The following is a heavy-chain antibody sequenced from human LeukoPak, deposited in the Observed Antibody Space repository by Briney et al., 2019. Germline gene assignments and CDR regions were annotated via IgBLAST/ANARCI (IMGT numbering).Heavy chain of an antibody. D-gene: IGHD6-19*01. V-gene: IGHV1-2*06. CDR1: GYTFTGYY. CDR2: INPNSGGT. CDR3: AREYSSGWLLG. Sequence: ASVKVSCKASGYTFTGYYMHWVRQGPGQGLEWVGRINPNSGGTNYAQKFQGRVTMTRDTSISTAYMELSRLRSDDTAVYYCAREYSSGWLLGWGQGTLVTVSS. J-gene: IGHJ4*02.